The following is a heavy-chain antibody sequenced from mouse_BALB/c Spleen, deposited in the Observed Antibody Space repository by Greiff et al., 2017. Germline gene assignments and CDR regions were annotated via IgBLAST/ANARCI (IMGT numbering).Heavy chain of an antibody. Sequence: EVQRVESGGGLVQPGGSLKLSCAASGFTFSSYTMSWVRQTPEKRLEWVAYISNGGGSTYYPDTVKGRFTISRDNAKNTLYLQMSSLKSEDTAMYYCARHGDYYGSIYDWYFDVWGAGTTVTVSS. D-gene: IGHD1-1*01. V-gene: IGHV5-12-2*01. CDR1: GFTFSSYT. CDR3: ARHGDYYGSIYDWYFDV. J-gene: IGHJ1*01. CDR2: ISNGGGST.